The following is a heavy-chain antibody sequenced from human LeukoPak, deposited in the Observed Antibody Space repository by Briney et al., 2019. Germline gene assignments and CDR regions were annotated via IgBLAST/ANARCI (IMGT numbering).Heavy chain of an antibody. V-gene: IGHV3-48*01. Sequence: PGGSLRLSCAVSGFTFSNYNMNWVRQAPGRGLEWIADIGSSSRTIHYANSVQGRFTISRDNAKNSLYLQMNSLRAEDTAVYYCARESHITGTTAFDYWGQGTLVTVSS. CDR2: IGSSSRTI. J-gene: IGHJ4*02. D-gene: IGHD1-20*01. CDR3: ARESHITGTTAFDY. CDR1: GFTFSNYN.